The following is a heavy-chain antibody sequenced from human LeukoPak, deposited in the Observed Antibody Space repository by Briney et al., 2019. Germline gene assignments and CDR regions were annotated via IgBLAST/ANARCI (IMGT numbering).Heavy chain of an antibody. V-gene: IGHV1-2*02. CDR1: GYTFTGYY. Sequence: ASVKVSCKASGYTFTGYYMHWVRQAPGQGLEWMGWINPNRGGTNYAQKFQGRVTMTRDTSISTAYMELSRLRSDDTAVYYCAREPYSGYDYLDYWGQGTLVTVSS. CDR2: INPNRGGT. D-gene: IGHD5-12*01. CDR3: AREPYSGYDYLDY. J-gene: IGHJ4*02.